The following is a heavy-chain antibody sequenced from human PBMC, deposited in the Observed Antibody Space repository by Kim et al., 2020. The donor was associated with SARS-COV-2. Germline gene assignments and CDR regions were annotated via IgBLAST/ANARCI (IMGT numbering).Heavy chain of an antibody. D-gene: IGHD3-10*01. CDR1: GFTFSSYE. V-gene: IGHV3-48*03. CDR3: ARIYGSGK. Sequence: GGSLRLSCVASGFTFSSYEMNWVRQAPGKGLEWVSYISSSGSAIYYADSVKGRFTISRDSSKSSLFLQMNSLRAEDTAVYYCARIYGSGKWGQGTLVTVSS. CDR2: ISSSGSAI. J-gene: IGHJ4*02.